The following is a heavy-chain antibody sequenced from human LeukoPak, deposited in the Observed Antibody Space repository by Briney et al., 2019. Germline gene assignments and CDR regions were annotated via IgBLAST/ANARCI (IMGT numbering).Heavy chain of an antibody. V-gene: IGHV1-2*02. CDR3: ARDSERWLRYVLGY. CDR2: INPNSGGT. Sequence: GASVKVSCKASGYTFTSYGISWVRQAPGQGLEWMGWINPNSGGTNYAQKFQGRVTMTRDTSISTAYMELSRLRSDDTAVYYCARDSERWLRYVLGYWGQGTLVTVSS. J-gene: IGHJ4*02. CDR1: GYTFTSYG. D-gene: IGHD5-12*01.